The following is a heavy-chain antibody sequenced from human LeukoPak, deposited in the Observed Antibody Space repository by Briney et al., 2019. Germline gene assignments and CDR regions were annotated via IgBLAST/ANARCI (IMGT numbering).Heavy chain of an antibody. CDR1: GFTFSSYW. D-gene: IGHD3-3*01. J-gene: IGHJ3*02. Sequence: GGSLRLSCAASGFTFSSYWMSWVRQAPGKGLEWVANIKQDGSEKYYVDSVKGRFTISRDNAKNSLYLQMNNLRAEDTAVYYCARALTIFGVVTLHDAFDIWGQGTMVTVSS. V-gene: IGHV3-7*01. CDR3: ARALTIFGVVTLHDAFDI. CDR2: IKQDGSEK.